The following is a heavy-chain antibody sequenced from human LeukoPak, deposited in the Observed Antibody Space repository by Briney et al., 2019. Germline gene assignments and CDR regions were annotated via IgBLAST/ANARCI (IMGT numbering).Heavy chain of an antibody. V-gene: IGHV1-24*01. CDR2: FDPEDGET. D-gene: IGHD1-26*01. Sequence: ASVKVSCKASGYTFTSYYMHWVRQAPGKGLEWMGGFDPEDGETIYAQKVQGRVTMTEDTSTDTAYMELSSLRSEDTAVYYCATALAELYSGSYGGDMGFDYWGQGTLVTVSS. CDR1: GYTFTSYY. J-gene: IGHJ4*02. CDR3: ATALAELYSGSYGGDMGFDY.